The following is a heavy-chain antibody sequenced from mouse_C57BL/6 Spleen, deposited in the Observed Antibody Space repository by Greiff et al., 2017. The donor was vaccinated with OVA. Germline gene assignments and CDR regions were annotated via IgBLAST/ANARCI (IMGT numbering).Heavy chain of an antibody. Sequence: EVQLVESGGGLVKPGGSLKLSCAASGFTFSDYGMHWVRQAPEKGLEWVAYISSGSSTIYYADTVKGRFTISRDNAKNTLFLQMTSLRSEDTAMYYCAKTLTGGYFDVWGTGTTGTVSS. D-gene: IGHD4-1*01. CDR1: GFTFSDYG. CDR3: AKTLTGGYFDV. J-gene: IGHJ1*03. V-gene: IGHV5-17*01. CDR2: ISSGSSTI.